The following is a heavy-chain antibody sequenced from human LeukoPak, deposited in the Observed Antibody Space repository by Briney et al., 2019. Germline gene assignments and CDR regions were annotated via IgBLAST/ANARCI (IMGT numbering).Heavy chain of an antibody. CDR2: IHHSGST. J-gene: IGHJ3*02. CDR3: ARDPRFYCSGGSCYSGAFDI. D-gene: IGHD2-15*01. Sequence: PSETLSLTCIVSGYSISSGYYWGWIRQPPGKGLEWIGNIHHSGSTYYNPSLKSRVTISLDTSKNQLSLKLSSVTATDTAVYYCARDPRFYCSGGSCYSGAFDIWGQGTMVTVSS. CDR1: GYSISSGYY. V-gene: IGHV4-38-2*02.